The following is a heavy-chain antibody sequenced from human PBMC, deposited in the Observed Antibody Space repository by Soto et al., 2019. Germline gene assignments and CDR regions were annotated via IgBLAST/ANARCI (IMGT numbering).Heavy chain of an antibody. D-gene: IGHD2-21*01. V-gene: IGHV3-21*01. CDR1: GFTFSTYT. Sequence: EVPVVDSGGGPVKPGGSLRLSCAASGFTFSTYTMNWVRQAPGKGLEWVSSISSSSNYIYYADSLKGRFTISRDNAKNSLFLQMDSLRAEDTAVYYCARGYIAMDYWGQGTLVTVSS. CDR2: ISSSSNYI. J-gene: IGHJ4*02. CDR3: ARGYIAMDY.